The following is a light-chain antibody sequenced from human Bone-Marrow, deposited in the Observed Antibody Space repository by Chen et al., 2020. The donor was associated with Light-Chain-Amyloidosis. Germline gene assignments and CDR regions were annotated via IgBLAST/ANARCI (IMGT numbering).Light chain of an antibody. J-gene: IGLJ3*02. Sequence: SYVLTQPSSVSVAPGQTATISCGGNNIGSTSVHWYQQTPGQAPLLVGYGDRDRPSGIPERLSGSNSGNTATLTISRVEAGDEADYYCQVWDRSSDRPVFGGGTKLTVL. CDR2: GDR. CDR1: NIGSTS. CDR3: QVWDRSSDRPV. V-gene: IGLV3-21*02.